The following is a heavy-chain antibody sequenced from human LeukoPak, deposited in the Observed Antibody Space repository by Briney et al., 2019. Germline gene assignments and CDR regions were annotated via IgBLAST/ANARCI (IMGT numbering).Heavy chain of an antibody. CDR1: GFTFSSYS. CDR2: ISSSSGTI. J-gene: IGHJ4*02. CDR3: ASLLVDCRSTSCLDY. V-gene: IGHV3-48*02. D-gene: IGHD2-2*01. Sequence: PGGSLRLSCAASGFTFSSYSMNWVRQAPGKGLEWVSYISSSSGTIYYADSVKGRFTISRDNAKNSLYLQMNSLRDEDTAVYYRASLLVDCRSTSCLDYWGQGTLVTVSS.